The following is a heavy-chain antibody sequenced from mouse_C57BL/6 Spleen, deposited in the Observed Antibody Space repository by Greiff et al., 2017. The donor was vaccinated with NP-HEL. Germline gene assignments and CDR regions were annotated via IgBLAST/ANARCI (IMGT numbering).Heavy chain of an antibody. V-gene: IGHV5-6*02. D-gene: IGHD4-1*01. CDR3: ARHPANWEKDFDY. CDR2: ISSGGSYT. Sequence: EVKLEESGGDLVKPGGSLKLSCAASGFTFSSYGMSWVRQTPDKRLEWVATISSGGSYTYYPDSVKGRFTISRDNAKNTLYLQMSSLKSEDTAMDYCARHPANWEKDFDYWGQGTTLTVSS. CDR1: GFTFSSYG. J-gene: IGHJ2*01.